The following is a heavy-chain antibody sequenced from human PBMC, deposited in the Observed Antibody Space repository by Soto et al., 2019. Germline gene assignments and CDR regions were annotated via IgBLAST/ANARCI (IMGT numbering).Heavy chain of an antibody. J-gene: IGHJ4*02. CDR1: GFTFSSYG. V-gene: IGHV3-30*18. Sequence: GGSLRLSCAASGFTFSSYGMHWVRQAPGKGLEWVAVISYDGSNKYFADYVKGRFTLSRDNSKNTLYLQMNSLRPEDTAVYFCAKGSRNTYGYIDYWGQGTLVTVSS. CDR3: AKGSRNTYGYIDY. D-gene: IGHD5-18*01. CDR2: ISYDGSNK.